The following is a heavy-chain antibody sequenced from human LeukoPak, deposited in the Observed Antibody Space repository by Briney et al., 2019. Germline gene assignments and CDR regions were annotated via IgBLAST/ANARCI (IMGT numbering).Heavy chain of an antibody. CDR1: GGSFSGYY. J-gene: IGHJ5*02. Sequence: SETLSLTCAVYGGSFSGYYWSWIRQPPGKGLEWIGEINHSGSTNYNPSLKSRVTISVDTSKNQFSLKLSSVTAADTAVYYCARVWSIAVAGPLHWFDPWGQGTLVTVSS. CDR2: INHSGST. V-gene: IGHV4-34*01. D-gene: IGHD6-19*01. CDR3: ARVWSIAVAGPLHWFDP.